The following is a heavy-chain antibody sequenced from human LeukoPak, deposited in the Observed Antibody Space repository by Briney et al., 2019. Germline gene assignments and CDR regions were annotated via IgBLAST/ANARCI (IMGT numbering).Heavy chain of an antibody. V-gene: IGHV3-74*01. CDR1: GFTFSSYW. Sequence: GGSLRLSCAASGFTFSSYWMHWVRQAPGKGLVWVSRINSDGTSTSYADSVKGRFTISRDNAKNTLYLQMNSLRAEDTAVYYCAKEEGITMIVVGSDYWGQGTLVTVSS. J-gene: IGHJ4*02. CDR2: INSDGTST. D-gene: IGHD3-22*01. CDR3: AKEEGITMIVVGSDY.